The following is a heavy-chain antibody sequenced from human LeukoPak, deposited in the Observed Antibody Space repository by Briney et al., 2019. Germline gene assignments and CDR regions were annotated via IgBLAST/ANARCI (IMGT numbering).Heavy chain of an antibody. V-gene: IGHV1-69*13. D-gene: IGHD4-11*01. J-gene: IGHJ4*02. Sequence: SVKVSCKASGGTFSSYAISWVRQAPGQGLEWMGGIIPIFGTANYAQKFQGRVTITADESTSTAYMELSSLRSEDTAVYYCARGIPYSNYVGGYYFDYWGQGTLVIVSS. CDR3: ARGIPYSNYVGGYYFDY. CDR1: GGTFSSYA. CDR2: IIPIFGTA.